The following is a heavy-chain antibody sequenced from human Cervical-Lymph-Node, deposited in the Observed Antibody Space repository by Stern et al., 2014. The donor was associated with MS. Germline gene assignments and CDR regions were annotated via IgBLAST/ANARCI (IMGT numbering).Heavy chain of an antibody. J-gene: IGHJ6*02. CDR2: TSFGGGSP. CDR1: GNMFTTYS. D-gene: IGHD3-3*01. V-gene: IGHV1-46*01. CDR3: AGGYDFWSKLRPAHYYGVDA. Sequence: QVQLGQSGPEVMKPGASVNVSCVASGNMFTTYSVHWVRQAPGHGLEWMGFTSFGGGSPTYAQQFQGRITLTRDTSTSTVYLELSSLTSDDTAIYYCAGGYDFWSKLRPAHYYGVDAWGQGTTVIVS.